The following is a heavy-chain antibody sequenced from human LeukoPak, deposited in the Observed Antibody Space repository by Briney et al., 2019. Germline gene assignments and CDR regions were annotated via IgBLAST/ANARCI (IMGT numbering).Heavy chain of an antibody. CDR2: ISTTSGNI. CDR3: ARGLGF. V-gene: IGHV3-21*01. J-gene: IGHJ4*02. D-gene: IGHD6-25*01. Sequence: PGGSLRLSCAASGLTFSSYSMNWVRQAPGKGLEWVAAISTTSGNIYYADSVKGRFTISRDNAKNSLYLQMNTLRAEDTAVYYCARGLGFWGQGTLVTVSS. CDR1: GLTFSSYS.